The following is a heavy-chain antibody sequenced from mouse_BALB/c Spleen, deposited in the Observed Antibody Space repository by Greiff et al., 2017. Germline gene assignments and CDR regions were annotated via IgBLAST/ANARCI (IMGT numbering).Heavy chain of an antibody. D-gene: IGHD2-4*01. V-gene: IGHV5-17*02. J-gene: IGHJ3*01. CDR2: ISSGSSTI. CDR3: AVYYDYDGGFAY. Sequence: VQLKESGGGLVQPGGSRKLSCAASGFTFSSFGMHWVRQAPEKGLEWVAYISSGSSTIYYADTVKGRFTISRDNPKNTLFLQMTSLRSEDTAMYYCAVYYDYDGGFAYWGQGTLVTVSA. CDR1: GFTFSSFG.